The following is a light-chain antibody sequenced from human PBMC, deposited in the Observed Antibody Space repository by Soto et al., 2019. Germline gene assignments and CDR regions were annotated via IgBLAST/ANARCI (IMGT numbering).Light chain of an antibody. V-gene: IGLV2-14*01. J-gene: IGLJ3*02. Sequence: QSVLTQPSSVSGSPGQSITISCTGTSSDVGGYNYLSWYQQPPGKAPKVMIYEVSNRPSAVSNRFSGSKSGNTASLTISGLQAEDEADSFCSSYTTSGTPVFGGGTKVTVL. CDR2: EVS. CDR1: SSDVGGYNY. CDR3: SSYTTSGTPV.